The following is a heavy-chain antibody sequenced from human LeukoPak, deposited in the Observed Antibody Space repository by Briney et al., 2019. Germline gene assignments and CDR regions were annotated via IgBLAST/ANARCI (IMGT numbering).Heavy chain of an antibody. Sequence: GGSLRLSCAASGFTFSSYAMSWVRQAPGKGLEWVSAISGSGGSTYYADSAKGRFTISRDNSKNTLYLQMNSLRAEDTAVYYCAKGGVVVPAARYFDYWGQGTLVTVSS. D-gene: IGHD2-2*01. CDR1: GFTFSSYA. CDR3: AKGGVVVPAARYFDY. CDR2: ISGSGGST. J-gene: IGHJ4*02. V-gene: IGHV3-23*01.